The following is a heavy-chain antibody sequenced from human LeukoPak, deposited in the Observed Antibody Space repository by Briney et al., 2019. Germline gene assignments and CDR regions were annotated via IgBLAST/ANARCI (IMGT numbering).Heavy chain of an antibody. CDR2: ISGSGGST. Sequence: GGSLRLSCAASGFTVSSNYMSWVRQAPGKGLEWVSAISGSGGSTYYADSVKGRFTISRDNSKSTLYLQMNSLRAEDTAVYYCAKHLERPAYWGPGTLVTVSS. V-gene: IGHV3-23*01. J-gene: IGHJ4*02. D-gene: IGHD1-1*01. CDR3: AKHLERPAY. CDR1: GFTVSSNY.